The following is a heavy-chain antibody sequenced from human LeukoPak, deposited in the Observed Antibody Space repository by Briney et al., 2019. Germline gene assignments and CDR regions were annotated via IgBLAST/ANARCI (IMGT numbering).Heavy chain of an antibody. CDR2: VSYSAIT. J-gene: IGHJ4*02. Sequence: SETLSLTCAVSGDCISGYSWSWIRQPPGKRLECLGFVSYSAITTYNPSLKSRVTISVDTSKNHFSLKLSSVTAADTAVYYCARDADYYDSSGYYSYFDPWGQGTLVTVSS. CDR1: GDCISGYS. CDR3: ARDADYYDSSGYYSYFDP. V-gene: IGHV4-59*01. D-gene: IGHD3-22*01.